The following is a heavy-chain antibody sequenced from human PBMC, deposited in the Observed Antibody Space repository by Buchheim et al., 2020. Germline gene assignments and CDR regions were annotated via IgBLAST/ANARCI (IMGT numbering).Heavy chain of an antibody. Sequence: EVQLVQSGAEVKKPGESLRISCKGSGYSFTSYWISWVRQMPGKGLEWMGRIDPSDSYTNYSPSFQGHVTISADKSISTASPQWSSLKASDTAMYYCARRTAYDSSGYYYADYWYFDLWGRGTL. CDR2: IDPSDSYT. D-gene: IGHD3-22*01. CDR1: GYSFTSYW. CDR3: ARRTAYDSSGYYYADYWYFDL. J-gene: IGHJ2*01. V-gene: IGHV5-10-1*03.